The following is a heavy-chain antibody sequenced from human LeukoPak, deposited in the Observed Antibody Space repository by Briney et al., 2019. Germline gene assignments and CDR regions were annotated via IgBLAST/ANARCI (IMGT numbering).Heavy chain of an antibody. Sequence: SQTLSLTCAISGDSVSSNSAAWNWTRQSPSRGLEWLGRTYYRSKWYNDYAVSVKSRITINPDTSKNQFSLQLNSVTPEDTAVYYCAREPPIAVAGPNAFDIWGQGTMVTVSS. CDR1: GDSVSSNSAA. CDR2: TYYRSKWYN. D-gene: IGHD6-19*01. V-gene: IGHV6-1*01. J-gene: IGHJ3*02. CDR3: AREPPIAVAGPNAFDI.